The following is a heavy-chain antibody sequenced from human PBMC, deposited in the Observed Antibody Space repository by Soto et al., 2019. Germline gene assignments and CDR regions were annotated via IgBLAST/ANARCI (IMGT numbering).Heavy chain of an antibody. CDR1: GFTFSDYY. CDR3: AEDPYGPGWFDP. CDR2: ISSSSSYT. V-gene: IGHV3-11*05. D-gene: IGHD3-10*01. Sequence: QVQLVESGGGLVKPGGSLRLSCAASGFTFSDYYMNWIRQAPGKGLEWVSYISSSSSYTNYADSVKGRFTISRDNAKNSLDLEMNRPRAEDPAVDYWAEDPYGPGWFDPWGQGTLVTVSS. J-gene: IGHJ5*02.